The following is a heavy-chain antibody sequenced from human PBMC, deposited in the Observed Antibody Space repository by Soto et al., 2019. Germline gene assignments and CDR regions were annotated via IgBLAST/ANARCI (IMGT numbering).Heavy chain of an antibody. Sequence: ASVKVSCKASGYTFINHYMHWVRQAPGQGLEWMGIINPIGGTTHYAQKFQGRVTMTRDTSTSTVYMELSSLGSEDTAVYYCARGPNGGHIYYFDYWGQGTLVTVSS. D-gene: IGHD2-15*01. CDR2: INPIGGTT. V-gene: IGHV1-46*01. J-gene: IGHJ4*02. CDR3: ARGPNGGHIYYFDY. CDR1: GYTFINHY.